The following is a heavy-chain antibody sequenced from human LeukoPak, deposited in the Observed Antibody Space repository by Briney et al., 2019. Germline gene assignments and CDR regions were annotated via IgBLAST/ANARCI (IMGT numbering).Heavy chain of an antibody. Sequence: PSETLSLTCTVSGGSISSSSYYWGWIRQPPGKGLEWIGSIYYSGSTYYNPSLKSRVTISVDTSKNQFSLKLSSVTAADTAVYYCAGWARIQLIQSDPWGQGTLVTVSS. CDR2: IYYSGST. J-gene: IGHJ5*02. CDR3: AGWARIQLIQSDP. CDR1: GGSISSSSYY. V-gene: IGHV4-39*01. D-gene: IGHD5-18*01.